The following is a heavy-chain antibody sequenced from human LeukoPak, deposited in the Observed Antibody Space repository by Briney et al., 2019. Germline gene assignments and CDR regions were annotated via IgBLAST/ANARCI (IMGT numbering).Heavy chain of an antibody. D-gene: IGHD2-2*01. CDR1: VFTFRNFP. CDR2: ISASGCAT. CDR3: GRDRSTEFDY. V-gene: IGHV3-64D*06. Sequence: GVPLRLSCSASVFTFRNFPMHGVRRSPRKGLEDVAAISASGCATYYKESVKGRFTISRENYKNTVNLQLSSLKSDDTAVYYCGRDRSTEFDYWGQGTLVHVSS. J-gene: IGHJ4*02.